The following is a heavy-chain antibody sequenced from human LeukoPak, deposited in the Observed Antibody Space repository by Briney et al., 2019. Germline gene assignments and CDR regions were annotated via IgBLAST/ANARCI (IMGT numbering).Heavy chain of an antibody. J-gene: IGHJ4*02. CDR1: GFTFSSYA. CDR3: AREGGSGYGYFDY. V-gene: IGHV3-30-3*01. CDR2: ISYDGSNK. Sequence: GGSLRLSCAASGFTFSSYAMHWVRQAPGKGLEWVAVISYDGSNKYYADSVKGRFTISRDNSKNTLYLQMNSLRAEDTAVYYCAREGGSGYGYFDYWGQGTLVTVSS. D-gene: IGHD5-12*01.